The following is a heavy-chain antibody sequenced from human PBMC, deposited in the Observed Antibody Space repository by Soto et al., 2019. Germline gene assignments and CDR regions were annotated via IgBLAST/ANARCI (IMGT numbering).Heavy chain of an antibody. D-gene: IGHD4-17*01. CDR3: TTVAYGEYVSDY. V-gene: IGHV3-15*01. CDR1: GFAFTNAW. CDR2: IRSQIDGGTT. J-gene: IGHJ4*02. Sequence: EGELVESGGVLVKPGGSLRLSCAASGFAFTNAWMTWVRQAPGKALEWVGRIRSQIDGGTTDYAAPVKGRFTISRDDSKNTLYLQMNSLKTEDTAVYYCTTVAYGEYVSDYWGQGTLVTVSS.